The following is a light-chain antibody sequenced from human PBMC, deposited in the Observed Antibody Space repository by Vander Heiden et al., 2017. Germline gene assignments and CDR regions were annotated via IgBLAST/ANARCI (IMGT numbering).Light chain of an antibody. Sequence: QTVVTQEPSLPLSPGRTVTLTCSSSAGAVASGNFPNWFQQKPGQVTRALIYSTTNNQAWTTARFSGSLLGDNAAVTLSGVQPEEEAYYYCLLYYGSSVIFGGGTRLTVI. CDR2: STT. CDR1: AGAVASGNF. V-gene: IGLV7-43*01. J-gene: IGLJ2*01. CDR3: LLYYGSSVI.